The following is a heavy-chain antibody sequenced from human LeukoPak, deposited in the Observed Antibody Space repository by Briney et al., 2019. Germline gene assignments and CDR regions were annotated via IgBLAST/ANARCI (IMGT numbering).Heavy chain of an antibody. V-gene: IGHV3-30*18. D-gene: IGHD5-24*01. J-gene: IGHJ3*02. CDR1: GFTFSSYG. CDR2: ISYDGSNK. Sequence: GGSLRLSCAASGFTFSSYGMHWVRQAPGKGLEWVAVISYDGSNKYYADSVKGRFTISRDNSKNTLYLQMNSLRAEDTAVYYCAKGGDGYSGNAFDIWGQGTMVTVSS. CDR3: AKGGDGYSGNAFDI.